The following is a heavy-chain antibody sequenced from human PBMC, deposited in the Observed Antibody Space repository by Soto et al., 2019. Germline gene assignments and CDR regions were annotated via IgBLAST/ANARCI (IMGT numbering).Heavy chain of an antibody. V-gene: IGHV3-11*01. CDR2: ISSSGNTI. CDR3: ARRYSGGRAFDI. J-gene: IGHJ3*02. Sequence: QVQLVESGGSLVRPGESLRLSCAASEFTFSDYYMGWIRQAPGKRLEWVSYISSSGNTIYYADSVKGRFTISRDNAKNSLYLQMNSLRAEDTAVYYCARRYSGGRAFDICGQGTMVTVSS. D-gene: IGHD5-12*01. CDR1: EFTFSDYY.